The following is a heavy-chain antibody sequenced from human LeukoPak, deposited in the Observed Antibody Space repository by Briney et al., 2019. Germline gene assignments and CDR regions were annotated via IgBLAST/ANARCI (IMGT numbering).Heavy chain of an antibody. CDR1: GFTFSSYG. J-gene: IGHJ4*02. V-gene: IGHV3-30*18. Sequence: KPGRSLRLSCAASGFTFSSYGMHWVRQAPGKGLEWVAVISYDGSNKYYADSVKGQFTISRDNSKNTLYLQMNSLRAEDTAVYYCAKDSRPSYFDYWGQGTLVTVSS. CDR3: AKDSRPSYFDY. CDR2: ISYDGSNK.